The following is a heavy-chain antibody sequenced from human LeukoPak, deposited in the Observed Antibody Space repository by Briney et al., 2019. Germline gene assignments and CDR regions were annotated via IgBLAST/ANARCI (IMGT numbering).Heavy chain of an antibody. V-gene: IGHV1-2*04. CDR2: INPNSGGT. CDR3: AVSYDSSPNLDY. J-gene: IGHJ4*02. D-gene: IGHD3-22*01. Sequence: ASVTVSFKASGYTFTVYYMHWVRQAPGQGLEWMGWINPNSGGTNYAQKFQGWVTMTRDTSISTAYMELSRLRSDDTAVYYCAVSYDSSPNLDYWGQGTLVTVSS. CDR1: GYTFTVYY.